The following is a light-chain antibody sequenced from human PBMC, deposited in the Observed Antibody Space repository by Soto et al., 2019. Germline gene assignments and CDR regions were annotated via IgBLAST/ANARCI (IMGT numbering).Light chain of an antibody. Sequence: DIHMTQSPSSLSASVGDRVTITCRASQNIKKFLNWYKQRPGKAPSALIHATSTLQNGVSSRFSGSGSDTDFTLTITSLQPEDFATYFCQQSYCSPLTFGGGTKVEL. V-gene: IGKV1-39*01. CDR2: ATS. CDR1: QNIKKF. CDR3: QQSYCSPLT. J-gene: IGKJ4*01.